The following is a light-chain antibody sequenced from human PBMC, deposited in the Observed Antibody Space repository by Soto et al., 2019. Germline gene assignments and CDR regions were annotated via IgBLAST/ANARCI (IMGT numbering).Light chain of an antibody. J-gene: IGKJ1*01. V-gene: IGKV1-39*01. CDR1: QSISSY. CDR3: QQSDTTPWT. Sequence: SQLSQSPSSLSASVGDRVTITCRASQSISSYLNWYQQKPGKAPKLLIYEASSLQSGVPSRFSGSGSGTDFTLTISSLQPEDFATYYCQQSDTTPWTFGQGTKVDI. CDR2: EAS.